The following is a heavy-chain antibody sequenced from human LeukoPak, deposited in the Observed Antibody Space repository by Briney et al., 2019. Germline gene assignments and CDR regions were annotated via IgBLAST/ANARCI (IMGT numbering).Heavy chain of an antibody. CDR3: ARGLLYIAAAGTVNYYYYMDV. CDR1: GGSFSGYY. Sequence: SETLSLTCAVYGGSFSGYYWSWIRQPPGKGLEWIGEINHSGSTNYNPSLKSRVTISVDTSKNQFSLKLSSVTAADTAVYYCARGLLYIAAAGTVNYYYYMDVWGKGTTVTVSS. D-gene: IGHD6-13*01. V-gene: IGHV4-34*01. CDR2: INHSGST. J-gene: IGHJ6*03.